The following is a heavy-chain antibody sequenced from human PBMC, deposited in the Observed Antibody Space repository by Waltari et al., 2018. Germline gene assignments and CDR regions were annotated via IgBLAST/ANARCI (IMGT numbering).Heavy chain of an antibody. Sequence: QLPLQESGPGLVKPSETLSLTCTVSGGSISSSSYYWGWIRQPPGKGLEWIGSIYYSGSTYYNPSLKSRVTISVDTSKNQFSLKLSSVTAADTAVYYCARLNRSGWYGNYYGMDVWGQGTTVTVSS. CDR2: IYYSGST. CDR3: ARLNRSGWYGNYYGMDV. V-gene: IGHV4-39*01. D-gene: IGHD6-19*01. J-gene: IGHJ6*02. CDR1: GGSISSSSYY.